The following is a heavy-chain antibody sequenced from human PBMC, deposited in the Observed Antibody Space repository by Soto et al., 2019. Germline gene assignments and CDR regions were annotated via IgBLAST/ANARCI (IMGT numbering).Heavy chain of an antibody. V-gene: IGHV3-23*01. J-gene: IGHJ4*02. D-gene: IGHD2-21*02. Sequence: GGSLRLSCVASGFTFSHYTLNWFRRAPGKGLEWVSTISDRPTGHTHYAESVRGRFTISRDDSRDTVFLQMDSLRAEDTAVYYCTTRMTAHFDYWGQGVLVTVSS. CDR1: GFTFSHYT. CDR3: TTRMTAHFDY. CDR2: ISDRPTGHT.